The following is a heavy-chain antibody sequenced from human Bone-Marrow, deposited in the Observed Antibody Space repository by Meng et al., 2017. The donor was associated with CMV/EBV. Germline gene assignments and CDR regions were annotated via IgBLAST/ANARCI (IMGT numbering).Heavy chain of an antibody. D-gene: IGHD2-2*01. CDR2: INPNSGGT. Sequence: ASVKVSCKASGYTFTSYYMHWVRQAPGQGLEWMGWINPNSGGTNYAQKFQGRVTMTRDTSISTAYMELSRLRSDDTAVYYCARVRKKSDSTSLSYFDYWGQGTRVTVSS. CDR3: ARVRKKSDSTSLSYFDY. J-gene: IGHJ4*02. V-gene: IGHV1-2*02. CDR1: GYTFTSYY.